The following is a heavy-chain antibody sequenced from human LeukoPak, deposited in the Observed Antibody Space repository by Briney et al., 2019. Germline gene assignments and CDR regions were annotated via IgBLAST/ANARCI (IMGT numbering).Heavy chain of an antibody. CDR3: AREYSSSRTLDY. D-gene: IGHD3-22*01. V-gene: IGHV4-4*07. Sequence: PSETLSLTCTVSGGSISNYYWSWIRQPAGKGLEWIGRIYMSGSNNHNPSLRSRVTMSVDTSKNQFSLNLSSVIAADTAVYYCAREYSSSRTLDYWGQGTLVTVSS. CDR1: GGSISNYY. J-gene: IGHJ4*02. CDR2: IYMSGSN.